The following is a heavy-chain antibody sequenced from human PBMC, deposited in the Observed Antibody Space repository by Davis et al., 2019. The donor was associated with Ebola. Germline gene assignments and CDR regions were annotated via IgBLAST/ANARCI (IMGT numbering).Heavy chain of an antibody. CDR1: GFTFSSYS. CDR3: ARPAYCGGDCLTATQS. Sequence: GESLKISCAASGFTFSSYSMNWVRQAPGKGLEWVSYISSSGSTIYYADSVKGRFTISRDNAKNSLYLQMNSLRAEDTAVYYCARPAYCGGDCLTATQSWGQGTLVTVSS. D-gene: IGHD2-21*02. V-gene: IGHV3-48*04. CDR2: ISSSGSTI. J-gene: IGHJ4*02.